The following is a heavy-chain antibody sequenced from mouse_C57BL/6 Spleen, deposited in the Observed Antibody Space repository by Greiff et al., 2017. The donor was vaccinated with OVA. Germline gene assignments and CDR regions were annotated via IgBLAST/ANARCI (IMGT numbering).Heavy chain of an antibody. CDR3: ARKDGYYAMDY. CDR2: IWSGGGT. CDR1: GFSLTSSG. V-gene: IGHV2-2*01. D-gene: IGHD2-3*01. Sequence: VKLQESGPGLVQPSQRLSITCTVSGFSLTSSGVHWVRQSPGKGLAWLGVIWSGGGTDYNAAFISRLSISKDNSKSQVFVKMNSLQADETAIYYCARKDGYYAMDYWGQGTSVTVSS. J-gene: IGHJ4*01.